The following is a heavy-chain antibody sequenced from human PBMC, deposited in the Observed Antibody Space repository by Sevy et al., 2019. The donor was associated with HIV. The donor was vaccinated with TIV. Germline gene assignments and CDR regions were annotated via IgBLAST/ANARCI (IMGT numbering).Heavy chain of an antibody. V-gene: IGHV3-7*01. CDR2: INQDGSEE. D-gene: IGHD3-16*01. J-gene: IGHJ6*02. Sequence: GGSLRLSCAGSGFIFSSFAMTWVRQAPGKGLEWVANINQDGSEENYVDSVKGRFTIFRDNAKNSLFLQLNSLRAEDTSVYYCARTGSYADTYYYYYAMDVWGQGATVTVSS. CDR1: GFIFSSFA. CDR3: ARTGSYADTYYYYYAMDV.